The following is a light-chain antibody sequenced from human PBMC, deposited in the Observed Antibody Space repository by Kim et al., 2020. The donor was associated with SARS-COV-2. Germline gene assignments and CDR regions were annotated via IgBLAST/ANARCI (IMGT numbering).Light chain of an antibody. CDR2: DAS. V-gene: IGKV3-11*01. CDR3: QHRSNWPPL. Sequence: EIVLTQSLATLSLSPGERATLSCRASQSVSSYLAWYQQKPGQAPRLLIHDASNRATGIPARFSGSGSGTDFTLTIISLEPEDFAVYYCQHRSNWPPLFGGGTKVDIK. CDR1: QSVSSY. J-gene: IGKJ4*01.